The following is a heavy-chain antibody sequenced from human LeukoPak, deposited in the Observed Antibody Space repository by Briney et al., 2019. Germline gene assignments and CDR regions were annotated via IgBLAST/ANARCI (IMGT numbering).Heavy chain of an antibody. V-gene: IGHV1-8*02. CDR1: GYTFTSYD. Sequence: ASVKVSCKASGYTFTSYDINWVRQATGQGLEWMGWMNPNSGNTGYAQKFQGRVTMTRNASISTAYMELSSLRSEDTAVYYCARGRRDIVVVVAATVYYFDYWGQGTLVTVSS. CDR3: ARGRRDIVVVVAATVYYFDY. CDR2: MNPNSGNT. J-gene: IGHJ4*02. D-gene: IGHD2-15*01.